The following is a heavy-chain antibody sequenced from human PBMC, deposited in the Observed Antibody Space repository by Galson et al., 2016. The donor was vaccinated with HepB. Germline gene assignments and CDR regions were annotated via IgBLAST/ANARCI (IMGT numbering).Heavy chain of an antibody. J-gene: IGHJ4*02. Sequence: SLRLSCAASGFTVSFSSMSWVRQAPGKGLEWVSVIHRDGTTDYADSVKGRFTISRENSRNRLSLEMNSLRAEDTAVYFCARAPGWRGFWGQGTLVIVSS. CDR1: GFTVSFSS. D-gene: IGHD3-3*01. CDR3: ARAPGWRGF. V-gene: IGHV3-53*01. CDR2: IHRDGTT.